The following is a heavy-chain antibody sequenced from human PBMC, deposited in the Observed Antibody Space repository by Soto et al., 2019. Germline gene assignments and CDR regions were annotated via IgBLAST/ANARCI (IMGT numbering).Heavy chain of an antibody. CDR1: GFTFSNSA. V-gene: IGHV3-23*01. Sequence: DVQLLDSGGGLVQPGRSLRLSCAASGFTFSNSAMSWVRQAPGKGMEWVSTIRARGVTTFYADSARGRFTISRDNSKNTLSLQMNSLAADDTAIYYCAEGASGRLDYWGQGTLVTVSS. D-gene: IGHD1-26*01. CDR2: IRARGVTT. CDR3: AEGASGRLDY. J-gene: IGHJ4*02.